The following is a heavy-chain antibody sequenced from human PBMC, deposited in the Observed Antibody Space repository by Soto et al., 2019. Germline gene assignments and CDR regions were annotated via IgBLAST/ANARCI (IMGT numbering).Heavy chain of an antibody. D-gene: IGHD2-15*01. CDR3: VRTSLVMAAATREEY. CDR1: GFTFSSYW. CDR2: INSDGSST. J-gene: IGHJ4*02. Sequence: EVQLVESGGGLVQPGGSLRLSCAASGFTFSSYWMHWVRQAPGKGLVWVSRINSDGSSTSYADSVKGRFTISRDNAKNTLYLQMNSLRAEDTAVYYCVRTSLVMAAATREEYWGQGTLVTVSS. V-gene: IGHV3-74*01.